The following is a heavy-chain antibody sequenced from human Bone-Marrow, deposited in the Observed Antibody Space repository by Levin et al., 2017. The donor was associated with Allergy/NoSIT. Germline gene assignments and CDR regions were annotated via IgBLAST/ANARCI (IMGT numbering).Heavy chain of an antibody. CDR1: GFTFRHYT. CDR2: ITSSGDST. Sequence: GGSLRLSCAASGFTFRHYTMNWVRQAPGKGLEWVSCITSSGDSTYCADSVKGRFTISRDNAKNSLYLQLNRLRDEDTAMYYCAGDPARGYYDSSGYSGDPWGQGTLVTVSS. J-gene: IGHJ5*02. CDR3: AGDPARGYYDSSGYSGDP. V-gene: IGHV3-48*02. D-gene: IGHD3-22*01.